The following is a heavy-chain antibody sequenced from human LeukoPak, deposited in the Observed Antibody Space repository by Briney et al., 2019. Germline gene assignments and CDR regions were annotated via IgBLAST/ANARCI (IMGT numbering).Heavy chain of an antibody. CDR2: IKQDGSEK. V-gene: IGHV3-7*01. CDR3: ARVTRIHFGELLFFDY. CDR1: GFTFSSYW. D-gene: IGHD3-10*01. Sequence: GGSLRLSCAASGFTFSSYWMSWVRQAPGKGLEWVANIKQDGSEKYYVDSVKGRFTISRDNAKNSLYLQMNSLRAEDTAVYYCARVTRIHFGELLFFDYWGQGTLVTVSS. J-gene: IGHJ4*02.